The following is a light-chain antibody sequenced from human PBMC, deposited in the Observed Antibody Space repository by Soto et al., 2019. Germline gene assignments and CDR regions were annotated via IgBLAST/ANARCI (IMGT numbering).Light chain of an antibody. CDR1: QSISSW. CDR3: QLYNSYSCT. V-gene: IGKV1-5*01. CDR2: DAY. J-gene: IGKJ1*01. Sequence: DIQMTQSPSTLSSSAGDRVTITCRASQSISSWLAWYQQKPGKAPKLLIYDAYSLESGVPSRFRGSGSGTDFTLIIRGLQPDDFANYYCQLYNSYSCTFGQGTKVEIK.